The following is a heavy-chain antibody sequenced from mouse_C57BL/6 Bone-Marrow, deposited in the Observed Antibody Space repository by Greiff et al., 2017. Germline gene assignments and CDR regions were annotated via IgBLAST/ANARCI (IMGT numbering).Heavy chain of an antibody. J-gene: IGHJ2*01. CDR2: INPYNGGT. CDR3: ARPPYYYGSTYYFDY. Sequence: EVQLQQSGPVLVKPGASVKMSCKASGYTFTDYYMNWVKQSHGKSLEWIGVINPYNGGTSYNQKFKGKATLTVDKSSSTAYMEHNSLTSEDSAVYYCARPPYYYGSTYYFDYWGQGTTLTVSS. CDR1: GYTFTDYY. D-gene: IGHD1-1*01. V-gene: IGHV1-19*01.